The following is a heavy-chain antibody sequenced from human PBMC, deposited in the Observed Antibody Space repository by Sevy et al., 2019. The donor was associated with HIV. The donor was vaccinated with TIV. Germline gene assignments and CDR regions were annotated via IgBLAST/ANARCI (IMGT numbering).Heavy chain of an antibody. CDR1: GFTFSIYE. J-gene: IGHJ4*02. CDR3: ARDLPPSATTVAHFDC. CDR2: ISNSGTSM. Sequence: GGSLRLSCVASGFTFSIYEMNWFGRAPGKGLEGVSYISNSGTSMYYSDSVKGRFTISRDNARNSLYLQMNSLRAEDTAVYYCARDLPPSATTVAHFDCWGQGTLVTVSS. V-gene: IGHV3-48*03. D-gene: IGHD4-17*01.